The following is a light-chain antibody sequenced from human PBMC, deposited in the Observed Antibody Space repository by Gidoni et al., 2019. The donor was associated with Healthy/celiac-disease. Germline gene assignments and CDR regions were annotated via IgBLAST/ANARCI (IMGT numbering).Light chain of an antibody. Sequence: DIQMTQSTSTLSASVGDRVTITCRASQSISSWLAWYQQKPGKAPKLLIYDASSLESGVPSRFSGSGSGTEFTLTISSLQPDDFATYYCQQYNSYPLTFXGXTKVEIK. CDR2: DAS. CDR1: QSISSW. CDR3: QQYNSYPLT. J-gene: IGKJ4*01. V-gene: IGKV1-5*01.